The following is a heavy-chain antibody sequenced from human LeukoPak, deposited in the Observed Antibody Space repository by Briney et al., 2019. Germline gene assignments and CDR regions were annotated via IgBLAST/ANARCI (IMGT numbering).Heavy chain of an antibody. CDR1: GFTFGSFA. J-gene: IGHJ4*02. CDR2: ISGSGGST. V-gene: IGHV3-23*01. D-gene: IGHD4-17*01. Sequence: GGSLRLSCAASGFTFGSFAMSWVRQAPGKGLEWVSTISGSGGSTNYADSVKGRFTFSRDNSKNTLSLQMNSLRVEDTAVYYCTKDLPDYGDYIEGYWGQGTLVTVSS. CDR3: TKDLPDYGDYIEGY.